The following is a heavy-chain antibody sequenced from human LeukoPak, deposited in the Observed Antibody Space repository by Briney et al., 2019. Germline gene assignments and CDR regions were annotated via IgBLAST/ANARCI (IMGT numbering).Heavy chain of an antibody. Sequence: PSETLSLTCTVSGGSISSSSYYWGWIRQPPGKGLEWIGSIYYSGSTYYNPSLKSRVTISVDTSKNQFSLKLSSVTAADTAVYYCARPGYCSSTSCPYRDAFDPWGQGTLVTVSS. V-gene: IGHV4-39*07. CDR3: ARPGYCSSTSCPYRDAFDP. CDR2: IYYSGST. CDR1: GGSISSSSYY. J-gene: IGHJ5*02. D-gene: IGHD2-2*01.